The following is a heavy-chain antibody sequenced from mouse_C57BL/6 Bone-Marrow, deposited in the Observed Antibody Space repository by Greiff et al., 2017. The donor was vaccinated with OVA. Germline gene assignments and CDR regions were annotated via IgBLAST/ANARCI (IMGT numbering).Heavy chain of an antibody. CDR3: ARHRGAIDY. D-gene: IGHD3-1*01. Sequence: EVKVEESGGGLVKPGGSLKLSCAASGFTFSSYTMSWVRQTPEKRLEWVATISGGGGNTYYPDSVKGRFTISRDNAKNTLYLQMSSLRSEDTALYYCARHRGAIDYWGQGTTLTVSS. CDR2: ISGGGGNT. J-gene: IGHJ2*01. CDR1: GFTFSSYT. V-gene: IGHV5-9*01.